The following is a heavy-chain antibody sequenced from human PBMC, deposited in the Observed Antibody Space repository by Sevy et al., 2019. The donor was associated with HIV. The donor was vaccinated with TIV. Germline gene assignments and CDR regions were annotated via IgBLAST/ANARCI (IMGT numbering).Heavy chain of an antibody. CDR1: GFSFTDFW. Sequence: GGSLRLSCKASGFSFTDFWMQWVRQVPGKGPEWVANINQDGSEMYYVDSVKSRFTISRDNAESALNLQMSGLRAEDAGTCFCVMRYFDLWGQGTVVTVSS. CDR3: VMRYFDL. D-gene: IGHD3-16*01. CDR2: INQDGSEM. V-gene: IGHV3-7*01. J-gene: IGHJ4*02.